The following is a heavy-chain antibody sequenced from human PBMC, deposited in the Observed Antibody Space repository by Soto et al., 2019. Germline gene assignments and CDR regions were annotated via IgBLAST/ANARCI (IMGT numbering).Heavy chain of an antibody. CDR2: ISLYNGNR. J-gene: IGHJ6*02. CDR1: GYAINRID. D-gene: IGHD1-26*01. V-gene: IGHV1-18*01. CDR3: ASSPDNSGSYLRGYYYYYYGMDV. Sequence: VKACSKASGYAINRIDIWWVRQDPGKGLEWEGWISLYNGNRNYAQSFHGRVSISTDTSTNTAYLELRSLRYDDTAVYYCASSPDNSGSYLRGYYYYYYGMDVWGQGTTVTVSS.